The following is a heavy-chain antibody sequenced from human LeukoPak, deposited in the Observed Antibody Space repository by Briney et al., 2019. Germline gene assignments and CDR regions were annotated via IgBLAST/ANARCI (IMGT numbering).Heavy chain of an antibody. V-gene: IGHV4-30-4*08. CDR3: ARAPYGDYAFDY. CDR2: IYYSGGT. Sequence: SETLSLTCTVSGGSISSGDYYWSWIRQPPGKGLEWIGYIYYSGGTYYNPSLKSRVTISVGTSKNQFSLKLSSVTAADTAVYYCARAPYGDYAFDYWGQGTLVTVSS. D-gene: IGHD4-17*01. CDR1: GGSISSGDYY. J-gene: IGHJ4*02.